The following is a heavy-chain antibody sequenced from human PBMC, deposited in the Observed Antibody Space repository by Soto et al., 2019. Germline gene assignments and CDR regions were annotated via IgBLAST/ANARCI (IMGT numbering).Heavy chain of an antibody. D-gene: IGHD3-10*01. J-gene: IGHJ4*02. CDR1: GFTLSNAW. Sequence: EVQLVESGGGLVKPGGSLRLSCAASGFTLSNAWMSWVLQAPCKGLEWVGRIKSKTDAGTTDYAAPVKGRLTISRDDSKNTLYLQMNSVKTEGTAVYYCQCDGSGNYDWGQGKLVTVSS. CDR3: QCDGSGNYD. CDR2: IKSKTDAGTT. V-gene: IGHV3-15*01.